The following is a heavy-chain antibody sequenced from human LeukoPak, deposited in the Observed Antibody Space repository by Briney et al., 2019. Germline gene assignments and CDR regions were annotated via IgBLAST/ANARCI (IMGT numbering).Heavy chain of an antibody. CDR1: GASISSYY. Sequence: SETLSLTCTVSGASISSYYWIWIRQRPGKGLEWIGHIYYSGSTNYNPSLKSRVTISVDTSKNQFSLNLSSVTAADTAVYYCARVPGYYDSSGYSYFYLDYWAPGTLVTVSS. J-gene: IGHJ4*02. CDR3: ARVPGYYDSSGYSYFYLDY. CDR2: IYYSGST. D-gene: IGHD3-22*01. V-gene: IGHV4-59*01.